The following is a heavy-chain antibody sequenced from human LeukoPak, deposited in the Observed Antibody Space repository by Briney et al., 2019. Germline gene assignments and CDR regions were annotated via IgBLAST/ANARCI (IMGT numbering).Heavy chain of an antibody. J-gene: IGHJ4*02. CDR1: GYTFTSYY. CDR2: INTSGGST. CDR3: ARGGYSGYEPGIFDY. D-gene: IGHD5-12*01. Sequence: GASVKVSCKASGYTFTSYYMHWVRQAPGQGLEWMGIINTSGGSTSYAQKFQGRVTMTRDTSTSTVYMELSSLRSEDTAVYYCARGGYSGYEPGIFDYWGQGTLVTVSS. V-gene: IGHV1-46*03.